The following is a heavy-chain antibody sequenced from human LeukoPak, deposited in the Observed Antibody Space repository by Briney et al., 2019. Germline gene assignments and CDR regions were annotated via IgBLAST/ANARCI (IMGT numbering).Heavy chain of an antibody. J-gene: IGHJ6*02. Sequence: ASVKVSCKASGYTFTSYDINWVRQATGQGLEWTGWMNPNSGNTGYAQKFQGRVTMTRNTSISTAYMELSSLRSEDTAVYYCARVGDSSSWYSGYYYYGMDVWGQGTTVTVSS. CDR2: MNPNSGNT. D-gene: IGHD6-13*01. CDR3: ARVGDSSSWYSGYYYYGMDV. V-gene: IGHV1-8*01. CDR1: GYTFTSYD.